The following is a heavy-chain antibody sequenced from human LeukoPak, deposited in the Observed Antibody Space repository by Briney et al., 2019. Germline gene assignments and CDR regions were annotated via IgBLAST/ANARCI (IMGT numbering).Heavy chain of an antibody. D-gene: IGHD4-23*01. CDR3: ARDFGNSGLDY. V-gene: IGHV4-38-2*02. J-gene: IGHJ4*02. Sequence: SETLSLTCTVSGYSISSGYYWGWIRQPPGKGLEWIGSIYHSGSTYYNPSLKSRVTISVDTSKNQFSLKLSSVTAADTAVYYCARDFGNSGLDYWGQGTLVTVSS. CDR1: GYSISSGYY. CDR2: IYHSGST.